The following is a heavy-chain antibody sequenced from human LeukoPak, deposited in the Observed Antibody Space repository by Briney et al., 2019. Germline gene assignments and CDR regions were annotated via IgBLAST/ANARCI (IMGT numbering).Heavy chain of an antibody. J-gene: IGHJ4*02. V-gene: IGHV1-46*01. CDR2: INPSGGST. CDR3: ARDSTTVIHFDY. Sequence: GASVKVSCKASGYTFTSYHMHWVRQAPGQGLEWMGIINPSGGSTSYAQKFQGRVTMTRDTSTSTVYMELSSLRSEDTAVYYCARDSTTVIHFDYWGQGTLVTVSS. CDR1: GYTFTSYH. D-gene: IGHD4-17*01.